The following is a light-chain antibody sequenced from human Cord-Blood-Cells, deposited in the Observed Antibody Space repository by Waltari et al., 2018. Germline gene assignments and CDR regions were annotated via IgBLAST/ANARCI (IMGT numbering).Light chain of an antibody. CDR3: QQRSNWPPIT. V-gene: IGKV3-11*01. CDR2: DAS. Sequence: EIVLPQSPAPLSCSPGKRATLSCRASQSVSSYLAWYQQKPGKAPRLLIYDASNRATGIPARFSGSGSGTDFTLTISSLEPEDFAVYYCQQRSNWPPITFGQGTRLEIK. J-gene: IGKJ5*01. CDR1: QSVSSY.